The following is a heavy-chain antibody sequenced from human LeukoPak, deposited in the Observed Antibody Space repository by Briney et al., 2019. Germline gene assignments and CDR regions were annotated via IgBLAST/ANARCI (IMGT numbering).Heavy chain of an antibody. Sequence: PGGSLRLSCAASGFTFSSYAMHWVRQAPGKGLEWVAVISYVGSNKYYADSVKGRFTISRDNSKNTLYLQMNSLRAEDTAVYYCARGVRYCSSTSCYFRAFDIWGQGTMVTVSS. V-gene: IGHV3-30-3*01. CDR2: ISYVGSNK. D-gene: IGHD2-2*01. CDR1: GFTFSSYA. J-gene: IGHJ3*02. CDR3: ARGVRYCSSTSCYFRAFDI.